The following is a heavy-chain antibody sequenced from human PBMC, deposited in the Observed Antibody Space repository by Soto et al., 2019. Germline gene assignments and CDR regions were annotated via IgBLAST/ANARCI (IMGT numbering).Heavy chain of an antibody. CDR1: GFTFSSYA. CDR3: ARDLRGSAMVRGGYYVMDV. J-gene: IGHJ6*02. CDR2: ISYDGSNK. V-gene: IGHV3-30-3*01. D-gene: IGHD3-10*01. Sequence: QVQLVESGGGVVQPGRSLRLSCAASGFTFSSYAMHWVRQAPGKGLEWVAVISYDGSNKYYADSVKGRFTISRDNSKNTLYLQMNSLRAEDTAVYYCARDLRGSAMVRGGYYVMDVWGQGTTVTVSS.